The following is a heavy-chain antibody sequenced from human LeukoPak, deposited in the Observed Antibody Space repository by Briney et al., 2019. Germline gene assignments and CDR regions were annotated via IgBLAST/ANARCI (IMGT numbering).Heavy chain of an antibody. V-gene: IGHV1-2*02. CDR2: INPNSGGT. J-gene: IGHJ5*02. CDR3: ARDLVPFRYWFDP. D-gene: IGHD2-2*01. Sequence: EASVKVSCTASGYTFTGYYMHWVRQAPGQGLEWMGWINPNSGGTNYAQKFQGRVTMTRDTSISTAYMELSGLRSDDTAVYYCARDLVPFRYWFDPWGQGTLVTVSS. CDR1: GYTFTGYY.